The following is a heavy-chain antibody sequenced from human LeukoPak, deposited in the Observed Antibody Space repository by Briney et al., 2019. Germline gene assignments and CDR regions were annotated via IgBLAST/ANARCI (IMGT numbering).Heavy chain of an antibody. V-gene: IGHV3-21*01. CDR2: ISSSSSYI. CDR1: GFTFSSYS. J-gene: IGHJ6*02. CDR3: ASRGYSGYDDYYGMDV. D-gene: IGHD5-12*01. Sequence: PGTSLRLSCAASGFTFSSYSMNWVRQAPGKGLEWVSSISSSSSYIYYADSVKGRFTISRDNAKNSLYLQMNSLRAEDTAVYYCASRGYSGYDDYYGMDVWGQGTTVTVSS.